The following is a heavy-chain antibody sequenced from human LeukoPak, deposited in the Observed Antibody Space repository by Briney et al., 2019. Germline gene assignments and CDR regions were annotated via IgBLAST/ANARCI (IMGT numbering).Heavy chain of an antibody. CDR2: IIPIFGTA. J-gene: IGHJ4*02. Sequence: GASVKVSCKASGGTFSSYAISWVRQAPGQGLEWMGGIIPIFGTANYAQKFQGRVTITADESTSTAYMELSSLRSEDTAVYYCAREISESHPNDYWGQGTLVTVSS. CDR3: AREISESHPNDY. V-gene: IGHV1-69*13. CDR1: GGTFSSYA.